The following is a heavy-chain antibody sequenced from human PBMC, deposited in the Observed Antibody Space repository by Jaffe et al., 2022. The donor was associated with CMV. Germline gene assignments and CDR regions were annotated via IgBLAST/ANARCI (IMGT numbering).Heavy chain of an antibody. Sequence: EVQLLESGGGLVQPGGSLRLSCAASGFTFSSYAMSWVRQAPGKGLEWVSAISGSGGSTYYADSVKGRFTISRDNSKNTLYLQMNSLRAEDTAVYYCAKSPGIVGATFKGAFDIWGQGTMVTVSS. CDR3: AKSPGIVGATFKGAFDI. D-gene: IGHD1-26*01. J-gene: IGHJ3*02. CDR1: GFTFSSYA. V-gene: IGHV3-23*01. CDR2: ISGSGGST.